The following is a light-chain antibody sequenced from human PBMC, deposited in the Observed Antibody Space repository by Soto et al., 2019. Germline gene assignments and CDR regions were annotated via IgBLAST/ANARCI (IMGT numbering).Light chain of an antibody. CDR2: GVN. CDR1: SGDVGNYNL. CDR3: QSYDSSLSGFYV. V-gene: IGLV2-23*02. Sequence: ALTQPASVSGSPGQSITISCNGTSGDVGNYNLVSWYQQHPGKAPRLIIYGVNKWPSGVSNRFSGSKSGNTASLAITGLQAEDEADYYCQSYDSSLSGFYVFGTGTTVTVL. J-gene: IGLJ1*01.